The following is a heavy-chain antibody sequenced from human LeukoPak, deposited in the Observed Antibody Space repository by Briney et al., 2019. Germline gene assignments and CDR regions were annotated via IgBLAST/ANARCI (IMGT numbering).Heavy chain of an antibody. D-gene: IGHD2-2*01. CDR1: GGSISSHY. Sequence: SETLSLTCTVSGGSISSHYWSWIRQPPGKGLEWIGYIYYSDSTNYNPSLKSRVTISVDTPRDQFSLNLSSVTAADTAVYYCAGTLGYCSSTSCSGTFDYWGLGTLVTVSS. J-gene: IGHJ4*02. V-gene: IGHV4-59*11. CDR3: AGTLGYCSSTSCSGTFDY. CDR2: IYYSDST.